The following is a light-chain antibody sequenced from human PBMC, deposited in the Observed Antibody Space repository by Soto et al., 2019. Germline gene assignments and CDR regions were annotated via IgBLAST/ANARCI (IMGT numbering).Light chain of an antibody. J-gene: IGKJ2*03. V-gene: IGKV4-1*01. Sequence: DIVMTQSPDSLAVSLGERATINCKSSRGVFSSYNDDNYLVWYQQKPGQPPKLLIYRASTRESGVPDRFSGSGCGTDFTLTISSLQAEDVAVYYCQQYHSSPYSFGQGTKLEIK. CDR1: RGVFSSYNDDNY. CDR3: QQYHSSPYS. CDR2: RAS.